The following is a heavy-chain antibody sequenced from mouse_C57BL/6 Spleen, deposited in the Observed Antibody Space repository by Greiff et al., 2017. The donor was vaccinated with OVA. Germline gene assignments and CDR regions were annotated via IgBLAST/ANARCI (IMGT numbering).Heavy chain of an antibody. V-gene: IGHV3-6*01. D-gene: IGHD4-1*01. Sequence: DVKLQEPGPGLVKPSPSLSLTCSVTGYSITSGYYWNWIRQFPGNKLEWMGYIHYDGSTNYNPSLKNQISITRDTSKNQFFLTLNSVTTEDTATYYCARDKLGLAYWGQGTLVTVSA. J-gene: IGHJ3*01. CDR2: IHYDGST. CDR3: ARDKLGLAY. CDR1: GYSITSGYY.